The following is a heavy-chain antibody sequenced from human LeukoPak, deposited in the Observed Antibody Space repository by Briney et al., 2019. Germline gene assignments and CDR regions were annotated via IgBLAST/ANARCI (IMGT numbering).Heavy chain of an antibody. CDR2: ISSSSSYI. CDR1: GFTFSSYS. CDR3: ARDREHQPLTYSSGWYVDYEAIEGYYYYYMDV. V-gene: IGHV3-21*01. Sequence: GGSLRLSCAASGFTFSSYSMNWVRQAPGKGLEWVSSISSSSSYIYYADSVKGRFTISRDNAKNSLYLQMNSLRAEDTAVYYCARDREHQPLTYSSGWYVDYEAIEGYYYYYMDVWGKGTTVTVSS. J-gene: IGHJ6*03. D-gene: IGHD6-19*01.